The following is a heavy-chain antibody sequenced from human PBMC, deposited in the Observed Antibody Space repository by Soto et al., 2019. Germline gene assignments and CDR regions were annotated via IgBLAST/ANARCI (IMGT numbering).Heavy chain of an antibody. Sequence: PSETLSLTCTVSGGSISSYYWSWIRQPPGKGLEWIGYIYYSGSTNYNPSLKSRVTTSVDTSKNQFSLKLSSVTAADTAVYYCARALYGDYDNWFDPWGQGTLVTVSS. D-gene: IGHD4-17*01. CDR2: IYYSGST. J-gene: IGHJ5*02. CDR1: GGSISSYY. CDR3: ARALYGDYDNWFDP. V-gene: IGHV4-59*01.